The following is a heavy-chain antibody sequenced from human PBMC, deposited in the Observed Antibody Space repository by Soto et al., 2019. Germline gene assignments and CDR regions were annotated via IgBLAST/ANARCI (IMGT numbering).Heavy chain of an antibody. D-gene: IGHD2-21*02. J-gene: IGHJ4*02. CDR1: GYTFTSYY. Sequence: GASVKVSCKASGYTFTSYYIHWVRQAPGQGLEWVAMINPGGGRTKNAQMFQGRVTLTRDTSTGTVDMELSSLTSADTAGYYCARGPSCGGDCYRFDYWGQGALVTVSS. CDR3: ARGPSCGGDCYRFDY. CDR2: INPGGGRT. V-gene: IGHV1-46*01.